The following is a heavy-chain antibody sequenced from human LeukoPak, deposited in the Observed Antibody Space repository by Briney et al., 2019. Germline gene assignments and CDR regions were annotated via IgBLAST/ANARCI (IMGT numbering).Heavy chain of an antibody. D-gene: IGHD2-2*01. CDR1: GGSLSGYY. CDR2: INHSGST. J-gene: IGHJ4*02. CDR3: ARGPLRYCSSTSCYASGWYNY. Sequence: PSETLSLTCAVYGGSLSGYYWSWIRQPPGKGLEWIGEINHSGSTNYNPSLKSRVTISVDTSKNQFSLKLSSVTAADTAVYYCARGPLRYCSSTSCYASGWYNYWGQGTLVTVSS. V-gene: IGHV4-34*01.